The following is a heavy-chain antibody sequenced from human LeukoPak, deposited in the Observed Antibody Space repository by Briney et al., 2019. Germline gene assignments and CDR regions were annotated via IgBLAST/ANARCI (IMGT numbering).Heavy chain of an antibody. J-gene: IGHJ4*02. CDR3: AKAPTYYYGSGSYSVLDY. CDR1: GFTFSSYG. Sequence: PGGSLRLSCAASGFTFSSYGMSWVRQAPGKGLEWVSAISGSGGRTYYADSVKGRFTISRDNSKNTPYLQMNSLRAEDTAVYYCAKAPTYYYGSGSYSVLDYWGQGTLVTVSS. D-gene: IGHD3-10*01. CDR2: ISGSGGRT. V-gene: IGHV3-23*01.